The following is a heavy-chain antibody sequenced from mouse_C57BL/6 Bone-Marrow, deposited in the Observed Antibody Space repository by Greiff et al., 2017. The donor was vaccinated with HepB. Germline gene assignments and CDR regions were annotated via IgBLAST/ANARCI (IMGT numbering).Heavy chain of an antibody. V-gene: IGHV14-4*01. Sequence: EVQLVESGAELVRPGASVKLSCTASGFNIKDDYMHWVKQRPEQGLEWIGWIDPENGDTEYASKFQGKATITADTSSNTAYLQLSSLTSEDTAVYYCTTEITTVVAPYYAMDYWGQGTSVTVSS. CDR3: TTEITTVVAPYYAMDY. CDR1: GFNIKDDY. J-gene: IGHJ4*01. CDR2: IDPENGDT. D-gene: IGHD1-1*01.